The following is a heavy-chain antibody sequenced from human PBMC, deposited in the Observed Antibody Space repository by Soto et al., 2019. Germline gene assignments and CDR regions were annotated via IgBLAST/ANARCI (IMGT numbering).Heavy chain of an antibody. J-gene: IGHJ4*02. V-gene: IGHV4-30-2*01. Sequence: TSETLSLTCAVSGGSISSGGYSWSWIRQPPGKGLEWIGYIYHSGSTYYNPPLKSRVTISVDRSKNQFSLYLQMSSLRAEDTAVYYCATGQYYYDSSAYYYSWGLGTLVTVSS. CDR3: ATGQYYYDSSAYYYS. CDR2: IYHSGST. CDR1: GGSISSGGYS. D-gene: IGHD3-22*01.